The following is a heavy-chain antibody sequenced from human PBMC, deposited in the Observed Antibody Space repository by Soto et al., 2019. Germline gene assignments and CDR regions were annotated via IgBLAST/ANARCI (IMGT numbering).Heavy chain of an antibody. CDR3: SCGCEGSGAWYDAYYFYGMDV. J-gene: IGHJ6*02. V-gene: IGHV4-61*01. D-gene: IGHD1-1*01. Sequence: PSETLSLTCTVSGGSVSNGSYYWSWIRQPPGKGLEWIGYIYYSGSTKYNPSLKSRLTISVDTSKNQFSLKLSSVSAADTAVYSVSCGCEGSGAWYDAYYFYGMDVWGQGTTVTVSS. CDR2: IYYSGST. CDR1: GGSVSNGSYY.